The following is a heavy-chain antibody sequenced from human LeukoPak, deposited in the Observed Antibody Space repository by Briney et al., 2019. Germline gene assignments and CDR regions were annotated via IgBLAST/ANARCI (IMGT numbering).Heavy chain of an antibody. CDR1: GFTFSSYA. V-gene: IGHV3-23*01. Sequence: GGSLRLSCAASGFTFSSYAMSWVRQTPGKGLEWVSSISGSGSGTYYRDSVKGRFTISRDNSKNTLYLQMNSLRGDNTAVYYCAKTFSSATHFDDWGQGTLVTVSS. CDR2: ISGSGSGT. CDR3: AKTFSSATHFDD. D-gene: IGHD6-19*01. J-gene: IGHJ4*02.